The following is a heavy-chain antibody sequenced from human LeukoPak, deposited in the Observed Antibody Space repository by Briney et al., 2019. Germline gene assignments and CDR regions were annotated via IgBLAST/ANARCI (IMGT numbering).Heavy chain of an antibody. J-gene: IGHJ4*02. CDR3: ARTLPNYYDSSGYPDY. V-gene: IGHV3-21*01. D-gene: IGHD3-22*01. Sequence: GGSLRLSCAASGFTFSSYSMNWVRQAPGKGLEWVSSISSSSSYIYYADSVKGRFTISRDNAKNSLYLQMNSLRAEDTAVYYCARTLPNYYDSSGYPDYWGQGTLVTVSS. CDR1: GFTFSSYS. CDR2: ISSSSSYI.